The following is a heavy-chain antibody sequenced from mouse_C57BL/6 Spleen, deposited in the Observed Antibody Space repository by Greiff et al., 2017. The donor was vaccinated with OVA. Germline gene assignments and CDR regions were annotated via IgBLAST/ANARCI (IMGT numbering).Heavy chain of an antibody. J-gene: IGHJ2*01. Sequence: QVQLQQPGAELVKPGASVKLSCKASGYTFTSYWMQWVKQRPGQGLEWIGEIDPSDSYTNYNQKFKGKATLTVDTSSSTAYMQLSSLTSEDSAVYYCARSSSYCFDDWGQGTTLTVSS. CDR1: GYTFTSYW. D-gene: IGHD1-1*01. CDR3: ARSSSYCFDD. V-gene: IGHV1-50*01. CDR2: IDPSDSYT.